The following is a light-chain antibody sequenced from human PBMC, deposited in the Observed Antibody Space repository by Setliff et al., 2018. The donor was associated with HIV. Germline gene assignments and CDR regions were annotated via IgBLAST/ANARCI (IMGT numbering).Light chain of an antibody. Sequence: QSALTQPPSASGSPGQSVTISCTGTSSDVGGYNYVSWYQQHPGKAPRLMIFDVSNRPSGVSNRFSGSKSGSTASLTISGLQPEDEADYYCSSYTSSSTRVFGTGTKVTVL. V-gene: IGLV2-14*03. CDR1: SSDVGGYNY. CDR3: SSYTSSSTRV. CDR2: DVS. J-gene: IGLJ1*01.